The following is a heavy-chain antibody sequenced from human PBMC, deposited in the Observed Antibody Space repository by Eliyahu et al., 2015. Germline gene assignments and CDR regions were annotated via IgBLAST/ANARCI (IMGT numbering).Heavy chain of an antibody. J-gene: IGHJ6*02. Sequence: EVQLLESGGGLVQPGGSLRLSCAASGXXXSSYAMSWVRQAPGKGLEWVSAISGSGGSTYYADSVKGRFTISRDNSKNTLYLQMNSLRAEDTAVYYCAKGFDFYYYYGMDVWGQGTTVTVSS. V-gene: IGHV3-23*01. CDR2: ISGSGGST. CDR1: GXXXSSYA. CDR3: AKGFDFYYYYGMDV.